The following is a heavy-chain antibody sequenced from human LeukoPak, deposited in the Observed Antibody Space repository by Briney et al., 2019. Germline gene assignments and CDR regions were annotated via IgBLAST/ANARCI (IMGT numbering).Heavy chain of an antibody. CDR2: IYYSGST. V-gene: IGHV4-31*03. D-gene: IGHD5-18*01. CDR1: GGSISSGGYY. J-gene: IGHJ4*02. CDR3: ARWPLLYTDTAMVDY. Sequence: SQTLSLTCTVSGGSISSGGYYWSWIRQHPGKGLEWIGYIYYSGSTYYNPSLKGRVTISVDTSKNQFSLKLSSVTAADTAVYYCARWPLLYTDTAMVDYWGQGTLVTVSS.